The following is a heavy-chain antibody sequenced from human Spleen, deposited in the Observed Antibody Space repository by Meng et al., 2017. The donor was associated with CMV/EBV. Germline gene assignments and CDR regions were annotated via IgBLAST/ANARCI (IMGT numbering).Heavy chain of an antibody. CDR2: IYNSGSI. CDR1: GGSVSSSSYY. D-gene: IGHD4-11*01. CDR3: ARINYGNYGHFDY. V-gene: IGHV4-39*07. Sequence: SETLSLTCTVSGGSVSSSSYYWGWIRQPPGKGLEWIGNIYNSGSIHYNPSLKSRVTISVDTSKNQFSLTLRSVTAADTAMYYCARINYGNYGHFDYWGQGTLVTVSS. J-gene: IGHJ4*02.